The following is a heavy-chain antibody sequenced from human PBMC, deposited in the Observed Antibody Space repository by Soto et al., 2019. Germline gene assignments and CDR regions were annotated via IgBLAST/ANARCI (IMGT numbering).Heavy chain of an antibody. D-gene: IGHD5-18*01. CDR2: IWYDGSNK. J-gene: IGHJ4*02. V-gene: IGHV3-33*01. CDR3: AGDGGSYGPSYVDT. CDR1: GSTFSNYG. Sequence: VPLVESGGGVVQPGRSLRLSCAASGSTFSNYGMHWVRQAPGKGTECVAVIWYDGSNKYYGESVKGRFSISRDKSKNTLYLGINNLRTEDTAGCYCAGDGGSYGPSYVDTWVQGSLVIVSS.